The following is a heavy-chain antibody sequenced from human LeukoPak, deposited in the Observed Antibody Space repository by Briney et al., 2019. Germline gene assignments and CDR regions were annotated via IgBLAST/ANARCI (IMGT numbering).Heavy chain of an antibody. CDR1: GFTFSTYS. Sequence: GGSLRLSCAASGFTFSTYSMNWVRQAPGKGLEWVSSISSSSAYIYYADSVKGRFTISRDNAKNSLYLQMNSLRPEDTALYYCGKGPQQWLVDWGRGALVTVSS. V-gene: IGHV3-21*04. CDR2: ISSSSAYI. D-gene: IGHD6-19*01. J-gene: IGHJ4*02. CDR3: GKGPQQWLVD.